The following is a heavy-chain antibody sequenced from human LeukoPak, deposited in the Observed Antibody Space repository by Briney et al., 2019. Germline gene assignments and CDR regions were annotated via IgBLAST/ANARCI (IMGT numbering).Heavy chain of an antibody. V-gene: IGHV4-59*05. CDR2: IYYSGST. CDR1: GFTFSSYSMN. J-gene: IGHJ4*02. Sequence: GSLRLSCAASGFTFSSYSMNWVRQAPGKGLEWIGSIYYSGSTYYNPSLKSRVTISVDTSKNQFSLKLSSVTAADTAVYYCASSPYYDFWSGYYLLFDYWGQGTLVTVSS. CDR3: ASSPYYDFWSGYYLLFDY. D-gene: IGHD3-3*01.